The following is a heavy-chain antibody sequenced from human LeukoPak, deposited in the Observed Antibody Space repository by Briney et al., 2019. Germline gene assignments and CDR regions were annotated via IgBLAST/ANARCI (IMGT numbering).Heavy chain of an antibody. CDR1: GGSISSYY. J-gene: IGHJ4*02. CDR2: IYYSGST. CDR3: XXXXXGLVPAADY. Sequence: PSETLSLTCTVSGGSISSYYWSWIRQPPGKGLEWIGYIYYSGSTNYNPSLKSRVTISVDTSKNQFSLKLSSVTAADTAVYYCXXXXXGLVPAADYWGQGTLVTVSS. D-gene: IGHD2-2*01. V-gene: IGHV4-59*01.